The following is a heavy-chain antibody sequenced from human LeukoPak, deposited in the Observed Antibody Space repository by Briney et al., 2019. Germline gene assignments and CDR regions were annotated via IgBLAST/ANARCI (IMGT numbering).Heavy chain of an antibody. CDR2: IRYDGSNK. Sequence: GGSLRLSCAASGFTFSSYGMHWVRQAPGKGLEWVAFIRYDGSNKYYADSVKGRFTISRDNSKNTLYLQMNGLRAEDTAVYYCAKGRVPAAIPEYFQHWGQGTLVTVSS. CDR3: AKGRVPAAIPEYFQH. CDR1: GFTFSSYG. J-gene: IGHJ1*01. D-gene: IGHD2-2*01. V-gene: IGHV3-30*02.